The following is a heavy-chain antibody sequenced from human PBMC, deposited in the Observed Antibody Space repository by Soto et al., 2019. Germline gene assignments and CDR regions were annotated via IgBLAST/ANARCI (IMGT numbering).Heavy chain of an antibody. Sequence: EVQLVESGGGLVQPGGSLRLSCAASGFTFSSYWMSWFRQAPGKGLEWVANIKQDGSEENYVDSVKGRFTIDRHNAKNALYLQMNRLIVEGTAVYYCARKIAVSLWGKGTKVTVSS. V-gene: IGHV3-7*01. D-gene: IGHD6-19*01. CDR1: GFTFSSYW. CDR2: IKQDGSEE. J-gene: IGHJ6*04. CDR3: ARKIAVSL.